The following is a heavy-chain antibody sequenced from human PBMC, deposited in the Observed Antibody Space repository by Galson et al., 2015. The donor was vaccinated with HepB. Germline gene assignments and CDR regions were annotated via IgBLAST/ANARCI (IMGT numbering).Heavy chain of an antibody. J-gene: IGHJ4*02. CDR1: GFTFSSYA. Sequence: LRLSCAASGFTFSSYAMSWVRQAPGKGLEWVSAISGSGGSTYYADSVKGRFTISRDNSKNTLYLQMNSLRAEDTAVYYCAKDQGRVWGITDYWGQGTLVTVSS. V-gene: IGHV3-23*01. CDR3: AKDQGRVWGITDY. D-gene: IGHD3-16*01. CDR2: ISGSGGST.